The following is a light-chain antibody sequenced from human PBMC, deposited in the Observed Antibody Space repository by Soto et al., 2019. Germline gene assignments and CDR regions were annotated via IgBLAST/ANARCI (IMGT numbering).Light chain of an antibody. Sequence: ELVLTQSPGTLSLSPGDSAALSCKASQIGSGNYLSWYQQKSGQAPRLLIYATSTRAPGIPDRFSGSGSATDFSLIISRLEPEDSAVYYCQQYNNWPITFGQGTRLEIK. CDR2: ATS. V-gene: IGKV3-20*01. CDR1: QIGSGNY. J-gene: IGKJ5*01. CDR3: QQYNNWPIT.